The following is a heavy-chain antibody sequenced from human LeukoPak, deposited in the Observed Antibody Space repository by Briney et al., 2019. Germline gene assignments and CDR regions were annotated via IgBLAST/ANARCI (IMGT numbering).Heavy chain of an antibody. Sequence: GGSLRLSCAASGFTFTTYAMSWVRQAPGKGLEWVSAMSGGGDKTYYADSVKGRFTISRDNSKDTVYLQMSGLRGEDTAVYYCAKNRGYSSGWFFDDWGQGTLVTVSS. CDR3: AKNRGYSSGWFFDD. CDR2: MSGGGDKT. V-gene: IGHV3-23*01. J-gene: IGHJ4*02. CDR1: GFTFTTYA. D-gene: IGHD6-13*01.